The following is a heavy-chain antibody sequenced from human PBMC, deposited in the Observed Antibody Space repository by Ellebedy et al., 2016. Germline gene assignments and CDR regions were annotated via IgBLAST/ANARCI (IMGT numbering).Heavy chain of an antibody. CDR1: GGSISGTSYY. V-gene: IGHV4-39*01. J-gene: IGHJ4*02. D-gene: IGHD6-19*01. CDR2: IYYSGST. CDR3: ARHGGVVSDWYRSDY. Sequence: SETLSLTCTVSGGSISGTSYYWGWIRQPPGKGLDWIGSIYYSGSTYYSPSLRGRVTTSVDTSKNQFSLKLNSVTAADTAVYYCARHGGVVSDWYRSDYWGQGTLVTVSS.